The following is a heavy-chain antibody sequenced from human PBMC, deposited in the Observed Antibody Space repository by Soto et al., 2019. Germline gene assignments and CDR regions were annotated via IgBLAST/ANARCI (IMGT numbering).Heavy chain of an antibody. CDR2: INWNGGST. CDR3: ARMVYSSSSGYMDV. V-gene: IGHV3-20*01. Sequence: EVQLVESGGGVVRPGGSLRLSCAASGFTFDDYGMSWVRQAPGKGLEWVSSINWNGGSTGYADSVKGRFTISRDNAKNSLYLQMNSLRAEDTVLYHCARMVYSSSSGYMDVWGKGTTVTVSS. CDR1: GFTFDDYG. J-gene: IGHJ6*03. D-gene: IGHD6-6*01.